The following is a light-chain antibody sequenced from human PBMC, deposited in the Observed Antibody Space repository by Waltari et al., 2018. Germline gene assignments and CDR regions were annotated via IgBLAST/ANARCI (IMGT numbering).Light chain of an antibody. J-gene: IGLJ2*01. CDR1: SGSIASNY. CDR3: QSYDSTNGVV. V-gene: IGLV6-57*04. Sequence: NFMLTQPHSVSESPGKTVTISCTRSSGSIASNYVQWYQQRPGSVPTAVMYEDNQRPSGVPDRFSGSIDRSSNSVSLTISGLKTEDEADYYCQSYDSTNGVVFGGGTKLTVL. CDR2: EDN.